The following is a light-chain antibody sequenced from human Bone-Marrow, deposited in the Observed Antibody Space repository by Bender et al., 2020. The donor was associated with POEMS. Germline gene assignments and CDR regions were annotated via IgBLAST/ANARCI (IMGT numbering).Light chain of an antibody. Sequence: QSVLTQSPSASGTPGQRVTISCAGSSSNIATNFVKWYQQLPGTAPKLLIYKNNERPSGVPDRFSGSKSGTSASLAISGLQSEDEAHYYCASWDDTLSLWVFGGGTKLTVL. CDR2: KNN. CDR1: SSNIATNF. V-gene: IGLV1-44*01. J-gene: IGLJ3*02. CDR3: ASWDDTLSLWV.